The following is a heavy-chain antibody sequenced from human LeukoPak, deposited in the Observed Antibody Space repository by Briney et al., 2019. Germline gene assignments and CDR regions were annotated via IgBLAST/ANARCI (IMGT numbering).Heavy chain of an antibody. Sequence: ASVKVSCKASGYTFTGYYMHWVRQAPGHGLEWMGRINPNSGGTNYAQKFQGRVTMTRDTYISTAYMELSRLRSDDTAVYYCARGYSSSQNDYWGQGTLVTVSS. CDR2: INPNSGGT. D-gene: IGHD6-6*01. CDR1: GYTFTGYY. J-gene: IGHJ4*02. CDR3: ARGYSSSQNDY. V-gene: IGHV1-2*06.